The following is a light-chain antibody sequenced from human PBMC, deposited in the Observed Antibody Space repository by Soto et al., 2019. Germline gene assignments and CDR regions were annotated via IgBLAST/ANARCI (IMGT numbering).Light chain of an antibody. V-gene: IGKV3-15*01. CDR1: QSVANN. J-gene: IGKJ1*01. CDR2: GAS. Sequence: DIVMTQSPATLSVSPGERATLSCRASQSVANNVAWYQQKPGQAPRLLIHGASTRATGIPGRFSGSGSGTEFTLIISSLQSEDFAVYYCQQYNEWPETFGHGTKVDI. CDR3: QQYNEWPET.